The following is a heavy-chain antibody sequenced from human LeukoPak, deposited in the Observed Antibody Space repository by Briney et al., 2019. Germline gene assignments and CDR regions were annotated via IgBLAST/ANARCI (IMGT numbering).Heavy chain of an antibody. V-gene: IGHV4-39*07. Sequence: SETLSLTCTVSGGSISSSSYYWGWIRQPPGEGLEWIGSIYYSGSTYYNPSLKSRVTISVDTSKNQFSLKLSSVTAADTAVYYCARGNNWNDVGRVFDYWGQGTLVTVSS. CDR2: IYYSGST. CDR3: ARGNNWNDVGRVFDY. D-gene: IGHD1-1*01. J-gene: IGHJ4*02. CDR1: GGSISSSSYY.